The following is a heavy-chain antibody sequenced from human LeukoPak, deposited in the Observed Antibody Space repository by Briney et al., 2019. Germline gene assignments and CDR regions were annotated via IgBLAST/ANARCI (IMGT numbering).Heavy chain of an antibody. V-gene: IGHV3-30*04. CDR1: GFTFSSYA. CDR3: ARDRSDGYNKNDF. CDR2: ISYDGTNK. Sequence: AGSLRLSCAASGFTFSSYAMHWVRKAPAKGLEWVAVISYDGTNKYYADSVKGRFTISRDNSKNTLHLQMNSLGTEDRAVYYCARDRSDGYNKNDFWGQGTLVTVSS. D-gene: IGHD5-24*01. J-gene: IGHJ4*02.